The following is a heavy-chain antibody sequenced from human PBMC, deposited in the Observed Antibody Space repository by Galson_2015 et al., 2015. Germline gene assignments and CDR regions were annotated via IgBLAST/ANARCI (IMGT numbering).Heavy chain of an antibody. CDR3: ARGLWLVRDAFDI. CDR1: GYTFTSYA. Sequence: SVKVSCKASGYTFTSYAMHWVRQAPGQRLEWMGWINAGNGNTKYSQKFQGRVTITRDTSASTAYMELSSLRSEDTAVYYCARGLWLVRDAFDIWGQGTMVTVSS. CDR2: INAGNGNT. V-gene: IGHV1-3*01. D-gene: IGHD6-19*01. J-gene: IGHJ3*02.